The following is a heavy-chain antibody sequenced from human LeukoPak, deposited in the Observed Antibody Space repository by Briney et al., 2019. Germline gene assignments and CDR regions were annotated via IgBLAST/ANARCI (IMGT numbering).Heavy chain of an antibody. Sequence: PGGSLRLSCAASGFTVSNNYMSWVRRAAGKGLEWVALIYSAGGTYYADSVKGRFTISRDNSKNTLHLQMNSLRAEDTAVYYCVRNSGELGAWGQGILVTVSS. D-gene: IGHD2-21*01. CDR3: VRNSGELGA. J-gene: IGHJ5*02. V-gene: IGHV3-53*01. CDR1: GFTVSNNY. CDR2: IYSAGGT.